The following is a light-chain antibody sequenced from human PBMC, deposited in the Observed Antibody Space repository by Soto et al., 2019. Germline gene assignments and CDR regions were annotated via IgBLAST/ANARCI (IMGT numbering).Light chain of an antibody. CDR3: QHYGSSPPMYT. Sequence: EIVLTQSPGTLSLSPGERATLSCRASQSVGSGYLAWYQQKPGQAPRLLIYGESTRATGIPDRFSGSGSGTDFTLTISRLEAEDFAVYYCQHYGSSPPMYTFGQGTKLETK. V-gene: IGKV3-20*01. CDR1: QSVGSGY. J-gene: IGKJ2*01. CDR2: GES.